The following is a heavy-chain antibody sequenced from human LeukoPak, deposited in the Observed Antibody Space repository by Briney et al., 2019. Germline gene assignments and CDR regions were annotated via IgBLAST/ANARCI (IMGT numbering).Heavy chain of an antibody. V-gene: IGHV3-23*01. D-gene: IGHD1-14*01. CDR2: ISGSGGST. Sequence: GGSLRLSCAASGFTFSSYAMSWVRQAPGKGLEWVSAISGSGGSTYYADSVKGRFTISRDNSKSTLYLQMNSLRAEDAAVYYCAKTIVPTRNYDYYYGMDVWGQGTTVTVPS. CDR3: AKTIVPTRNYDYYYGMDV. J-gene: IGHJ6*02. CDR1: GFTFSSYA.